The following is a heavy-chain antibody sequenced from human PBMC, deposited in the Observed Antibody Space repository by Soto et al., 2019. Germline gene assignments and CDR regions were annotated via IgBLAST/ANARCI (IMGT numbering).Heavy chain of an antibody. D-gene: IGHD3-16*01. V-gene: IGHV1-18*01. CDR3: ARMGDGPYYYYGMDV. CDR2: INGYNGNT. Sequence: QVQLVQSGAEVKKPGASVKVSCKASGYTFSRSGISWVRQAPGQGLEWMGWINGYNGNTNYTQKMQGRITMTTDTPTSTAHMELRGPRTDHTGVEYCARMGDGPYYYYGMDVWGQGTTVNVSS. CDR1: GYTFSRSG. J-gene: IGHJ6*02.